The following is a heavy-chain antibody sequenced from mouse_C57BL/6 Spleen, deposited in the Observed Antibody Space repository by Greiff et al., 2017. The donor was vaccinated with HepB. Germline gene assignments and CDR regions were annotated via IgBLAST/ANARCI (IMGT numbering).Heavy chain of an antibody. J-gene: IGHJ4*01. CDR3: ARSPYGSSDAMDY. CDR2: IRNKANGYTT. D-gene: IGHD1-1*01. CDR1: GFTFTDYY. Sequence: EVMLVESGGGLVQPGGSLSLSCAASGFTFTDYYMSWVRQPPGKALEWLGFIRNKANGYTTEYSASVKGRFTISRDNSQSILYLQMNALRAEDSATYYCARSPYGSSDAMDYWGQGTSVTVSS. V-gene: IGHV7-3*01.